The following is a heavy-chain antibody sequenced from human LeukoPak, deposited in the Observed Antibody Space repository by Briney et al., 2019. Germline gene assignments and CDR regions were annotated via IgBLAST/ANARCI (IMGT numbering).Heavy chain of an antibody. J-gene: IGHJ4*02. D-gene: IGHD5-12*01. CDR2: IYYSGST. V-gene: IGHV4-39*01. CDR3: ARRSVVVATTIDY. CDR1: GGSISSSSYY. Sequence: PSETLSLTCTVSGGSISSSSYYWGWIRQPPGKGLEWIGSIYYSGSTYYNPSLKSRVTISVDTSKNQFSLKLSSVTAADTAVYYCARRSVVVATTIDYWGQGTLVTVSS.